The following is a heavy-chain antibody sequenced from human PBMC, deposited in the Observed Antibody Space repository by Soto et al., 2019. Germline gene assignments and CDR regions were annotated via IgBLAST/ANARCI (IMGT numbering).Heavy chain of an antibody. CDR1: GGSISSGGYY. D-gene: IGHD2-21*01. J-gene: IGHJ5*02. CDR3: ARGLKGGHIVVVNAIHHWFDP. V-gene: IGHV4-31*03. Sequence: PSETLSLTCTVSGGSISSGGYYWSWIRQHPGKGLEWIGYIYYSGSTYYNPSLKSRVTISVDTSKNQFSLKLSSVTAADTAVYYCARGLKGGHIVVVNAIHHWFDPWGQGTLVTVSS. CDR2: IYYSGST.